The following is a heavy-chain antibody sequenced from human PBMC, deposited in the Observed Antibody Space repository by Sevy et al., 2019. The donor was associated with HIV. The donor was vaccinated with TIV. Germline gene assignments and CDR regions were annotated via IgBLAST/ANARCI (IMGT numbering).Heavy chain of an antibody. CDR3: ARSNRRSHTLQKNFRYNWNDADWFDP. CDR2: INPSGGST. D-gene: IGHD1-20*01. Sequence: ASVKVSCKASGYTFTSYYMHWVRQAPGQGLEWMGIINPSGGSTSYAQKFQGRVTMTRDTSTSTVYMELSSLRSEDTAVYYCARSNRRSHTLQKNFRYNWNDADWFDPWGQGTLVTVSS. CDR1: GYTFTSYY. J-gene: IGHJ5*02. V-gene: IGHV1-46*01.